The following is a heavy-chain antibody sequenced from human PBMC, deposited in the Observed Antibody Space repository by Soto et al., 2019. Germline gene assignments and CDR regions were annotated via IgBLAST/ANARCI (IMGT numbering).Heavy chain of an antibody. CDR3: AKNGIPAAMLEMYYCYYYMDV. J-gene: IGHJ6*03. CDR1: GFTFSTYW. CDR2: ISYDGSNK. V-gene: IGHV3-30*18. Sequence: GGSLRLSCAASGFTFSTYWMHWVRQAPGKGLEWVAVISYDGSNKYYADSVKGRFTISRDNSKNTLYLQMNSLRAEDTAVYYCAKNGIPAAMLEMYYCYYYMDVWGTGPPVTVS. D-gene: IGHD2-2*01.